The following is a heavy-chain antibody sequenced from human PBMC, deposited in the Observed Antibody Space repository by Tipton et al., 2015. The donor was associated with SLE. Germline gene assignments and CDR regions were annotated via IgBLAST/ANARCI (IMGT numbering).Heavy chain of an antibody. V-gene: IGHV4-34*12. Sequence: TLSLTCAVYGGTFSGHYWTWIRQSPGKGLEWIGDIIDSGRTNYNPSLKSRVTISIDTSKSHFFLRLRSVTAADTGTYYCARDELVVLSSARWSYYYGMDVWGQGTTVTVSS. J-gene: IGHJ6*02. CDR2: IIDSGRT. D-gene: IGHD2-15*01. CDR3: ARDELVVLSSARWSYYYGMDV. CDR1: GGTFSGHY.